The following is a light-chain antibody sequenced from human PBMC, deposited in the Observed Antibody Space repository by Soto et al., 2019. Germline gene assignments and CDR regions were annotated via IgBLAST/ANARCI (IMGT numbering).Light chain of an antibody. CDR3: HQYSSSPLT. CDR2: GAS. Sequence: EIVLTQSPGTLSLSPGERATLSCSASQSVGSNYLAWYQQTPGQAPRLLIHGASTRATGIPDRFSGSGSGTDFTLTLSRLESAASAVYYCHQYSSSPLTFGQGTRLEIK. V-gene: IGKV3-20*01. J-gene: IGKJ5*01. CDR1: QSVGSNY.